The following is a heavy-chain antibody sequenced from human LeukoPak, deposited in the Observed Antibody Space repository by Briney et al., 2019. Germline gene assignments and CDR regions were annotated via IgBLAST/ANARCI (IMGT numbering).Heavy chain of an antibody. CDR3: ARVSGGLRSGFDY. D-gene: IGHD2-15*01. V-gene: IGHV3-23*01. Sequence: GGSLRLSCAASGFTFSTYAMTWVRQAPGKGLEWVSTIGGSGGTTYYADSVKGRFSISGDNSKNTLYLQMNSLRAEDTAVYYCARVSGGLRSGFDYWGQGTLVTVSS. CDR1: GFTFSTYA. CDR2: IGGSGGTT. J-gene: IGHJ4*02.